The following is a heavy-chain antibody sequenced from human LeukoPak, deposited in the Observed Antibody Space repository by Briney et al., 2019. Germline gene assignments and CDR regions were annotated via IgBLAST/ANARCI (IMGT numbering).Heavy chain of an antibody. J-gene: IGHJ5*02. CDR2: IYHSGST. V-gene: IGHV4-38-2*02. CDR3: ARGKNWFDP. CDR1: GYSISSGYY. Sequence: PSETLSLTCTVSGYSISSGYYWGWIRQPPGKGLEWIGSIYHSGSTYYNPSLKSRVTISVDTSKNQFSLKLSSVTAADTAVYYCARGKNWFDPWGQGTLVTVSS.